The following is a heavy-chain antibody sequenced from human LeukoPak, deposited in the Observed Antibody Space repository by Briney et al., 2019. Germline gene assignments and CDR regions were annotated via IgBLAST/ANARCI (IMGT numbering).Heavy chain of an antibody. CDR2: ISGSGGNS. J-gene: IGHJ3*02. CDR3: AKVSLNMVNDAFDI. V-gene: IGHV3-23*01. D-gene: IGHD4/OR15-4a*01. CDR1: GFSFDTYA. Sequence: GGSLRLSCTASGFSFDTYAMNWVRQVPGKGLEWVSGISGSGGNSYYADSVKGRFTISRDNSKNTLYLQMNGLRAEDTAMYYCAKVSLNMVNDAFDIWGQGTMVSVSS.